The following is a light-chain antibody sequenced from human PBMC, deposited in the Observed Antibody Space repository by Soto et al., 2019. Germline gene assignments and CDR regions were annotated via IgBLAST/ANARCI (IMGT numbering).Light chain of an antibody. CDR1: QSVSSY. CDR3: QQRSNWPIT. V-gene: IGKV3-11*01. J-gene: IGKJ5*01. CDR2: DAS. Sequence: EIVLTQSPATLSLSPGERATLSCRASQSVSSYLAWYQQKPGQAPRLLIYDASNRATGIPARFSGGGSATDFTLTISSLEPEDFAVYYCQQRSNWPITFGQGTRLEIK.